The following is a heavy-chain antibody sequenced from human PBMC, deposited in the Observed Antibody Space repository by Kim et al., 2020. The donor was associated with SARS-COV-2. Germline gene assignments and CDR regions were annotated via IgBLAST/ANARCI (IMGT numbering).Heavy chain of an antibody. CDR1: GGSISSYY. V-gene: IGHV4-59*08. CDR3: ARQPNKIPGPDFWIWDYGMDV. CDR2: IYYSGST. J-gene: IGHJ6*02. Sequence: SETLSLTCTVSGGSISSYYWSWIRQPPGKGLEWIGYIYYSGSTNYNPSLKSRVTISVDTSKNQFSLKLSSVTAADTAVYYCARQPNKIPGPDFWIWDYGMDVWGQGTTVTVSS. D-gene: IGHD3-3*01.